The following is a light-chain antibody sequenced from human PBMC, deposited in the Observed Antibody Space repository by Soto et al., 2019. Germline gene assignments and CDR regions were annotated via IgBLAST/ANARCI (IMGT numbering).Light chain of an antibody. CDR2: GIS. V-gene: IGKV3-20*01. Sequence: ESVLTQSPGTLSLSPGERATLSCRASQSVDNRYFAWYQQKPGQAPRLRIYGISSRATGIPDRFSGSGSGTDFTLTNSRLEPEDFVVYYCQQYSSLPHTFAQGTKLEVK. CDR3: QQYSSLPHT. CDR1: QSVDNRY. J-gene: IGKJ2*01.